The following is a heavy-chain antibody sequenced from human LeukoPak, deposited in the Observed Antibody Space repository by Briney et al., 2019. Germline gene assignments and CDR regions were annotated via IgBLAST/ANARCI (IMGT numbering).Heavy chain of an antibody. Sequence: PGGSLRLSCEASGFNFSSYWMHWVRQAPGRGLVWISRVNPDGIITTYADSVKGRFTISRDNAKNTLYLQMNSLRVEDAAPCYCLRMSNGGSFYDYWGQGALVTVSS. V-gene: IGHV3-74*01. CDR2: VNPDGIIT. CDR3: LRMSNGGSFYDY. CDR1: GFNFSSYW. J-gene: IGHJ4*02. D-gene: IGHD3-10*01.